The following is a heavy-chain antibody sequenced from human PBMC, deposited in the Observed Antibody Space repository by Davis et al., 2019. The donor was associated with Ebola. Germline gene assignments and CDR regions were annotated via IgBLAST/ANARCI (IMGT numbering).Heavy chain of an antibody. Sequence: ASVKVSCKASGYRFTSYYMHWVRQAPGQGLEWMGIINPITGGTSYAQNFQVRVNMTRETSTSTVYMELSSLRSEDTAVHYCAREGGRYYDSSGYVFDIWDQGTMVKVSS. J-gene: IGHJ3*02. CDR2: INPITGGT. CDR1: GYRFTSYY. V-gene: IGHV1-46*01. CDR3: AREGGRYYDSSGYVFDI. D-gene: IGHD3-22*01.